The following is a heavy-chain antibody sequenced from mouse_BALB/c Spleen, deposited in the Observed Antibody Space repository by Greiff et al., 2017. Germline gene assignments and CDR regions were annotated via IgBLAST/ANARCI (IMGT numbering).Heavy chain of an antibody. J-gene: IGHJ2*01. Sequence: EVKLMESGGGLVQPGGSRKLSCAASGFTFSSFGMHWVRQAPEKGLEWVANISSGSSTIYYADTVKGRFTISRDNPKNTLFLQMSSLRSEDTAMYYCARSGNPYYFDYWGQGTTLTVSS. CDR3: ARSGNPYYFDY. CDR1: GFTFSSFG. D-gene: IGHD2-1*01. CDR2: ISSGSSTI. V-gene: IGHV5-17*02.